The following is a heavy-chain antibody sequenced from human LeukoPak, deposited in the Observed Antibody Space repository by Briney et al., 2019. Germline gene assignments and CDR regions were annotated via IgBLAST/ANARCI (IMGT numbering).Heavy chain of an antibody. Sequence: GSLRLSCAASGFTFSSYGMHWVRQAPGKGLEWVAVISYDGSNKYYADSVKGRFTISRDNSKNTLYLQMNSLRPEDTAVYYCARDPATTVTTYAYWGQGTLVTVSS. CDR2: ISYDGSNK. CDR3: ARDPATTVTTYAY. D-gene: IGHD4-17*01. V-gene: IGHV3-30*03. CDR1: GFTFSSYG. J-gene: IGHJ4*02.